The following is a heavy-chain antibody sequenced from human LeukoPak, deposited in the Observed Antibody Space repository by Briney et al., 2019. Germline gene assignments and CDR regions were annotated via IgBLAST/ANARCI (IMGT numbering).Heavy chain of an antibody. Sequence: SETLSLTCTVSGGSISRNWIRQPPGKGLEWIGYIYYSGSTAYNPSLKSRLTISLDTSKNQFSLKLNSVTAADTAVYYCARGTGSGWYPQNWFDPWGQGTLVTVSS. CDR2: IYYSGST. J-gene: IGHJ5*02. CDR3: ARGTGSGWYPQNWFDP. CDR1: GGSISR. V-gene: IGHV4-59*01. D-gene: IGHD6-19*01.